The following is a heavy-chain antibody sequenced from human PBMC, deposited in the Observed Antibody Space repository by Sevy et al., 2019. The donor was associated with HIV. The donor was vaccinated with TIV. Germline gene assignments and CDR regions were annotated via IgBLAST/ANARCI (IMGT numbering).Heavy chain of an antibody. CDR3: ARDAALSDYYDSSGYPNAFDI. D-gene: IGHD3-22*01. CDR2: ISSSSSYI. Sequence: GGSLRLSCAASGLTFSSYSMNWIRQAPGKGLEWVSAISSSSSYIYYADSVKCRFTISRDNAKNSLYLQMNSLRAEDTDVYYCARDAALSDYYDSSGYPNAFDISGQRTMVTVSS. V-gene: IGHV3-21*01. J-gene: IGHJ3*02. CDR1: GLTFSSYS.